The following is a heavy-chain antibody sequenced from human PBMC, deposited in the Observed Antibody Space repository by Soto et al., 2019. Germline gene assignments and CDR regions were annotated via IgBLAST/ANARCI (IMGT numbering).Heavy chain of an antibody. J-gene: IGHJ6*02. CDR1: GGSISSGDYY. D-gene: IGHD4-4*01. CDR2: IYYSGST. CDR3: ARALYSSLPRYYYYGMDV. V-gene: IGHV4-30-4*01. Sequence: PSETLSLTCTVSGGSISSGDYYWSWIRQPPGKGLEWIGYIYYSGSTYYNPSLKSRVTISVDTSKNQFSLKLSSVTAADTAVYYCARALYSSLPRYYYYGMDVWGQGTTVTVSS.